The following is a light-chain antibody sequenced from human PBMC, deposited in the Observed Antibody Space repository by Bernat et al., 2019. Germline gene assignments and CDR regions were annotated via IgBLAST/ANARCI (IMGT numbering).Light chain of an antibody. CDR2: AAS. Sequence: DIQLTQSPSFLSASVGDRVTITCRASQGISSYLAWYQQRPGTAPKLLIHAASTLQSGVPSRFSGSGSGTEFTLTISSLQSEDFAVYYCQQYNNWPLTFGQGTKLEIK. CDR1: QGISSY. J-gene: IGKJ2*01. V-gene: IGKV1-9*01. CDR3: QQYNNWPLT.